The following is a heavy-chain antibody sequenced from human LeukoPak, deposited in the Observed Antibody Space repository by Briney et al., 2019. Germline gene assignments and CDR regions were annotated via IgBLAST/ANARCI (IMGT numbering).Heavy chain of an antibody. J-gene: IGHJ4*02. D-gene: IGHD3-9*01. Sequence: ASVKVSCKASGGTFTNYAINWVRQAPGQGLEWMGRIIPILDVTNYAQKFQGRVTITADQSTSTAYMELSRLRSEDTAVYYCARGGGVDILTGFQYWGQGTLVTVSS. CDR2: IIPILDVT. CDR1: GGTFTNYA. V-gene: IGHV1-69*04. CDR3: ARGGGVDILTGFQY.